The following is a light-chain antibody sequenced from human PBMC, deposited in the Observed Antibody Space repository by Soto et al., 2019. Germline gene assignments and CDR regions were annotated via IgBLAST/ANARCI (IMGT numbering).Light chain of an antibody. Sequence: QSALTQPPSASGSPGQSVTISCTGTSSDVGGYNYVSWYQQHPGKAPKLMIYEVSKRPSAVPDRFSGSKSGNTASLTVSGLQAEDEADYYCSSYAGSNNWNFGTGTKLTVL. CDR1: SSDVGGYNY. CDR2: EVS. CDR3: SSYAGSNNWN. J-gene: IGLJ1*01. V-gene: IGLV2-8*01.